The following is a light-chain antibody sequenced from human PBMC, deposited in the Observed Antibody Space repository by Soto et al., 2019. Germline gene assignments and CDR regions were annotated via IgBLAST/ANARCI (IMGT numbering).Light chain of an antibody. J-gene: IGKJ2*01. V-gene: IGKV3-15*01. CDR3: QQYDTWPPYT. CDR1: QSVSSD. Sequence: EIVMTQSPATLSVAPGERATLSCRASQSVSSDLAWYQQKPGQAPRLLIYAASTRATGVPARFSGSGSGTEFTLTISSLQSEDSAVYYCQQYDTWPPYTFGQGTELEIK. CDR2: AAS.